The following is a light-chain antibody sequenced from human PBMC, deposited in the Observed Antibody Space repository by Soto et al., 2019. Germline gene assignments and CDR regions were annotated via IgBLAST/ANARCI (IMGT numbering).Light chain of an antibody. CDR2: ANN. Sequence: QSALSQPPSVSGAPGQRVTISCTGSSSNIGAGYDVHWYQQLPGTAPKLLIYANNNRPSGVPDRFSGSKSGTSASLAITGLQAEDEADYYCQSYDSSLIGSGVVFGGGTQLTVL. CDR3: QSYDSSLIGSGVV. CDR1: SSNIGAGYD. V-gene: IGLV1-40*01. J-gene: IGLJ2*01.